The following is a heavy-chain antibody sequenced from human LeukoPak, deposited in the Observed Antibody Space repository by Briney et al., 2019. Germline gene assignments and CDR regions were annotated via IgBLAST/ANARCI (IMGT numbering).Heavy chain of an antibody. Sequence: HGESLKISCKGSGYSFTSYWIAWVRQMPGKGLECMGIIYPGDSDTRYSPSFQGQVIISADKSISTAYLQWSSLKASDTAMYYCARLMARAVRGLIYYYGMDVWGQGSTVTVSS. D-gene: IGHD3-10*01. CDR1: GYSFTSYW. V-gene: IGHV5-51*01. CDR2: IYPGDSDT. J-gene: IGHJ6*02. CDR3: ARLMARAVRGLIYYYGMDV.